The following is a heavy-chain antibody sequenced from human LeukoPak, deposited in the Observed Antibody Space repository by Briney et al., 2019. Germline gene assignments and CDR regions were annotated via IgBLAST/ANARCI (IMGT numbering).Heavy chain of an antibody. CDR2: IDQDGSEK. CDR1: GFTFSRYW. CDR3: VRDQGAAGDY. D-gene: IGHD6-13*01. Sequence: GGSLRLSCAASGFTFSRYWMTWVRQAPGQGLEWVANIDQDGSEKFYVDSVKGRFTISRDNAKSSLYLQMNSLRVEDTALYYCVRDQGAAGDYWGQGTLVTVSS. V-gene: IGHV3-7*01. J-gene: IGHJ4*02.